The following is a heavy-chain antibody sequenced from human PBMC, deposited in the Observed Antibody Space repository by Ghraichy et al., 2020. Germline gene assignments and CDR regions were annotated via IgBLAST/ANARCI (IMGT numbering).Heavy chain of an antibody. CDR1: GFSLSTSIMG. Sequence: SGPTLVKPTQTLTLTCTFSGFSLSTSIMGVGWIRQPPGKALEWLALNFGHDEKRYSPSLKSRLAITKDTSKNEVVLTMTNMGPADTATYYCARYLDLAGAFDSWGQGSLVIVSS. V-gene: IGHV2-5*01. CDR2: NFGHDEK. J-gene: IGHJ5*01. CDR3: ARYLDLAGAFDS. D-gene: IGHD1-26*01.